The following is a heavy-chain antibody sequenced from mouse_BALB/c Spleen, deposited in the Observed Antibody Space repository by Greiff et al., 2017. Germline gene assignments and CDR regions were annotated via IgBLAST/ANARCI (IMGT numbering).Heavy chain of an antibody. CDR2: IDPANGNT. CDR3: ARGYDGSSYFAY. J-gene: IGHJ3*01. V-gene: IGHV14-3*02. Sequence: EVQLQQSGAELVKPGASVKLSCTASGFNIKDTYMHWVKQRPEQGLEWIGRIDPANGNTKYDPKFQGKATITADTSSNTAYLQLSSLTSEDTAVYYCARGYDGSSYFAYWGQGTLVTVSA. D-gene: IGHD1-1*01. CDR1: GFNIKDTY.